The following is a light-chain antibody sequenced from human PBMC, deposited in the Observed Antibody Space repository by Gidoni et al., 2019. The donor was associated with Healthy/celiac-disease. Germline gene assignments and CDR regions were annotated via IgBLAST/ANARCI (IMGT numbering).Light chain of an antibody. J-gene: IGLJ2*01. CDR3: CSYAGSSTSGVV. CDR2: EGS. Sequence: QSALTQPASVSGSPGQSITISCTGTSSDVGSYNLFSWYQQHPGKAPKLMIYEGSKRPSGVSNRFSGSKSGNTASLTISGLQAEDEADYYCCSYAGSSTSGVVFGGGTKLTVL. CDR1: SSDVGSYNL. V-gene: IGLV2-23*01.